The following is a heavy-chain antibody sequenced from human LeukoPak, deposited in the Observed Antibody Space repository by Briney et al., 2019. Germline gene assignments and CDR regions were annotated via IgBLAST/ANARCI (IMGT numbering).Heavy chain of an antibody. CDR3: ARDRYCGGDCLVSHPTYYFDY. CDR1: GFTFSSYG. J-gene: IGHJ4*02. CDR2: ISGSGGST. V-gene: IGHV3-23*01. D-gene: IGHD2-21*02. Sequence: GGSLRLSCAASGFTFSSYGMSWVRQAPGKGLEWVSGISGSGGSTYYADSVKGRFTISRGNSKNTLYLQMNSLRAEDTAVYYCARDRYCGGDCLVSHPTYYFDYWGQGTLVTVSS.